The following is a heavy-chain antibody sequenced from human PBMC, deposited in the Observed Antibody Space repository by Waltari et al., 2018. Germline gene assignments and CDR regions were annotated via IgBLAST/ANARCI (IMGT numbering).Heavy chain of an antibody. CDR2: INPKSGGT. Sequence: QVQLVQSGAEVKKPGASVKVSCKASGYIFTAYYIHWVRQAPGQGLEWMGWINPKSGGTNYAQKFQGRVTMTRDTSISTAYMELSRLRSDDTAVYYCARDGQYGDYGYYFDYWGQGTLVTVSS. CDR3: ARDGQYGDYGYYFDY. D-gene: IGHD4-17*01. J-gene: IGHJ4*02. V-gene: IGHV1-2*02. CDR1: GYIFTAYY.